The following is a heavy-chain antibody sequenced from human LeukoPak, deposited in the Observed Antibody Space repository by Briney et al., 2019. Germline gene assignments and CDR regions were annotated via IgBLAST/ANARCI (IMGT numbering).Heavy chain of an antibody. Sequence: GGSLRLSCAASGFTFSNHGMNWVRQAPGKGLEWVSGISPRGDIKYYADSVKGRFTISRDNSKKTLYLEMNSLRAEDTAVYYCAKGRDSSGYYSFFDYWGQGTLVTVSS. CDR1: GFTFSNHG. J-gene: IGHJ4*02. CDR3: AKGRDSSGYYSFFDY. D-gene: IGHD3-22*01. CDR2: ISPRGDIK. V-gene: IGHV3-23*01.